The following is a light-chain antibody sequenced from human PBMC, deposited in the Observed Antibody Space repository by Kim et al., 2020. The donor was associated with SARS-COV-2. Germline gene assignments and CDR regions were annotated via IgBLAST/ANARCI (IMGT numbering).Light chain of an antibody. CDR3: QQYGNSPHT. CDR2: GAS. CDR1: RSGSGSY. V-gene: IGKV3-20*01. J-gene: IGKJ1*01. Sequence: GERATLSCRASRSGSGSYLAWYQQKPGQAPRLLIYGASSRATGVPDRFSGSGSGTDFTLTITRLEPEDFAVYYCQQYGNSPHTFGQGTKVDIK.